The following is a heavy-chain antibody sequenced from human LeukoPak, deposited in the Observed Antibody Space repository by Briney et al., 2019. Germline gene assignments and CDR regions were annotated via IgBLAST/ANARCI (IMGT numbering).Heavy chain of an antibody. CDR1: GGPLSSSDYY. CDR3: ARLTHSYYVDSSAYYPYYYMDV. CDR2: ISYTGNT. Sequence: SETLSLTCSVSGGPLSSSDYYWGWIRQPPGKGLEWIGRISYTGNTYYTPSLKSRVTISVDTSNNLFSLRLSSVTAGDTAVYYCARLTHSYYVDSSAYYPYYYMDVWGKGTTVTVSS. D-gene: IGHD3-22*01. V-gene: IGHV4-39*02. J-gene: IGHJ6*03.